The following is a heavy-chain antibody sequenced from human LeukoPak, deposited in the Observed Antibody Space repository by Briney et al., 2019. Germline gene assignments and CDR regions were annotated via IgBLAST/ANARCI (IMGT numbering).Heavy chain of an antibody. V-gene: IGHV3-21*01. J-gene: IGHJ5*02. CDR1: GFTFSTFT. D-gene: IGHD7-27*01. CDR2: ISTSNTFI. Sequence: GGSLRLSCAASGFTFSTFTMNWVRQAPGKGLEWVSSISTSNTFIYYADSVKGRFTISRDNAKNSLYLQMTSLRVDDTGVYYCARGSGPLFDPWGHGTLVTVSS. CDR3: ARGSGPLFDP.